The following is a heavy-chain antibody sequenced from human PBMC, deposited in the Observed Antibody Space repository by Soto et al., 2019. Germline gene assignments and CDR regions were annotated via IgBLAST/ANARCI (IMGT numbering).Heavy chain of an antibody. V-gene: IGHV3-23*01. CDR2: ITGGDAAT. CDR3: VKDWTGGDCPCLDV. CDR1: GLAVSGYA. D-gene: IGHD2-21*02. J-gene: IGHJ6*02. Sequence: EVQLLESGGNMLQRGGSLTLSCAASGLAVSGYAMTWVRQAPGKGLEWVSTITGGDAATYYADSVKGRFTISRDSSGNTIFLQVRNLGVEDTAIYYCVKDWTGGDCPCLDVWGQGTTVTVSS.